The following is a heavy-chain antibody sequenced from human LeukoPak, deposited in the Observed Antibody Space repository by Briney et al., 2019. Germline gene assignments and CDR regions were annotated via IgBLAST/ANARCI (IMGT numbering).Heavy chain of an antibody. J-gene: IGHJ6*03. V-gene: IGHV3-7*01. D-gene: IGHD5-24*01. CDR3: AREITPDFYYYYMDV. Sequence: GGSLRLSCAASGFTFSSYWMSWVRQAPGKGLEWVANIKQDGSEKYYVDSVKGRFAISRDNAKNSLYLQMNSLRAEDTAVYYCAREITPDFYYYYMDVWGKGATVTVSS. CDR2: IKQDGSEK. CDR1: GFTFSSYW.